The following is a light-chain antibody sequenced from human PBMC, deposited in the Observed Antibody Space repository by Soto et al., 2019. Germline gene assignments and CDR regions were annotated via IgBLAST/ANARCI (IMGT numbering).Light chain of an antibody. V-gene: IGLV2-11*01. J-gene: IGLJ2*01. Sequence: QSALTQPRSVSGSPGQSVTISCTATSSDVGGYNYVSWYQQHPGQAPKLMIYDVNKRPSGVPDRFSGSKSVNTASLTISGLQAEDEADYHCCSYAGTYTLVFGGGTKLTVL. CDR1: SSDVGGYNY. CDR3: CSYAGTYTLV. CDR2: DVN.